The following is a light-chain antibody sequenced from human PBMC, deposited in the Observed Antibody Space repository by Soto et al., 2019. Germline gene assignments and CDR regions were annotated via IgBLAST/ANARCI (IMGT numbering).Light chain of an antibody. CDR3: QQYNNWPLT. V-gene: IGKV3-15*01. CDR2: GAS. J-gene: IGKJ4*01. Sequence: EIVLTQSPATLSVSPGDRATLSCRASQSVSSDLAWFQQKPGQAPRLLIYGASTRATGIPARFSGSGSGTEFTLTISSLQFEDFAIYLCQQYNNWPLTFGGGAKVEIK. CDR1: QSVSSD.